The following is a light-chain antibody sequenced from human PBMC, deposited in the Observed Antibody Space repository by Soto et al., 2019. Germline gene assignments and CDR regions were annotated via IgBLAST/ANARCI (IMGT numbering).Light chain of an antibody. Sequence: QSALTQPASVSGSPGQSITISYTGTSSDVGGYNYVSWYQQHPGKAPKLMIYEVSNRPSGVSNRFSGSKSGNTASLTISGLQAEDEDDYYCSSYTSTSSWVFGGGTKVTVL. CDR1: SSDVGGYNY. CDR3: SSYTSTSSWV. CDR2: EVS. V-gene: IGLV2-14*01. J-gene: IGLJ3*02.